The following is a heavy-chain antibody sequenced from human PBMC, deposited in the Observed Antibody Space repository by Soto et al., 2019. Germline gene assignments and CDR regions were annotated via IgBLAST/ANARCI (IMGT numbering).Heavy chain of an antibody. CDR2: IFYSGTT. D-gene: IGHD5-12*01. J-gene: IGHJ6*02. V-gene: IGHV4-30-4*01. Sequence: PSETLSLTCTVSGASTSGADYYWNWIRQPPGKGLEWIGNIFYSGTTYYNPSLKSRVVISLDTSKDQFSLKLSSVTAADTAVYYCARDPTSAYAYYGMDVWGQGTTVTVSS. CDR3: ARDPTSAYAYYGMDV. CDR1: GASTSGADYY.